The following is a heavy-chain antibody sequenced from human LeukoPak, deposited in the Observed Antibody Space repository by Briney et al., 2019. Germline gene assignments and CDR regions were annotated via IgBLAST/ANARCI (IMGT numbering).Heavy chain of an antibody. Sequence: ASVKVSFKSSGYTFTGYYMHWVRLAPGQGLEWMGWINPNSGGTNYAQRFQGRVTMTRDTSISTAYMELSRLRSDDTAVYYCARVPPWRESGRWRFDYWGQGTLVTVSS. D-gene: IGHD1-26*01. V-gene: IGHV1-2*02. CDR1: GYTFTGYY. CDR2: INPNSGGT. J-gene: IGHJ4*02. CDR3: ARVPPWRESGRWRFDY.